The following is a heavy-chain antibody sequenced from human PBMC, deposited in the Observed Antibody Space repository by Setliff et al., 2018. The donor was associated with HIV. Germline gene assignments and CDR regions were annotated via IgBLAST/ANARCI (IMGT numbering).Heavy chain of an antibody. V-gene: IGHV1-3*03. J-gene: IGHJ4*02. D-gene: IGHD3-3*01. CDR3: ARGIYDFWTGYADY. CDR1: GYTFSGDY. Sequence: GASVKVSCKASGYTFSGDYIHWMRQAPGQRLEWMGWINAGNGNTQFSQEFQGRVTITRDTSASTAYMELSSLRSEDMAVYYCARGIYDFWTGYADYWGPGTLVTAPQ. CDR2: INAGNGNT.